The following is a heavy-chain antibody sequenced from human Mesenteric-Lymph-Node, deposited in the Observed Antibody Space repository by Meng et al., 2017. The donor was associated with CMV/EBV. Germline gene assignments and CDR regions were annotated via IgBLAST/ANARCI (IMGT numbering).Heavy chain of an antibody. V-gene: IGHV3-30-3*01. CDR2: ISFDGSNK. J-gene: IGHJ4*02. Sequence: GESLKISCAASGFTFRSYVMHWVRQAPGKGLEWVALISFDGSNKYYAESVKGRFTISRDNSKNTLDLQMNSLRAEDTAVYYCASGLRLYSSGWFYFDYWGQGTLVTVSS. CDR3: ASGLRLYSSGWFYFDY. CDR1: GFTFRSYV. D-gene: IGHD6-19*01.